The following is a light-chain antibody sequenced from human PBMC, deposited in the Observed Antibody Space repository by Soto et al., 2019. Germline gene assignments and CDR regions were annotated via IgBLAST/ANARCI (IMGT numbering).Light chain of an antibody. CDR3: SSYTTSNTRQIV. Sequence: QSALTQPASVSGSPGQSITISCTGTSSDVGGYNYVSWHQHHPGKAPKLIIYDVSNRPSGVSILFSGSKSDNTASLTSSGLQPEDEADYHCSSYTTSNTRQIVFGTGTKLTVL. CDR1: SSDVGGYNY. V-gene: IGLV2-14*03. J-gene: IGLJ1*01. CDR2: DVS.